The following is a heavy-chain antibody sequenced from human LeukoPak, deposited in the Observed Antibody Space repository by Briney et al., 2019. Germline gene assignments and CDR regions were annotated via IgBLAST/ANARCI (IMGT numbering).Heavy chain of an antibody. CDR2: IYYSGNT. CDR3: ARDRPVDY. CDR1: GGSISSSGYY. J-gene: IGHJ4*02. Sequence: SETLSLTCSVSGGSISSSGYYWGWIRQPPGKDLEWIGSIYYSGNTFYIPSLKSRLTISLDTSKNQFSLKLSSVTAADTAVYYCARDRPVDYWGQGTLVTVSS. V-gene: IGHV4-39*07.